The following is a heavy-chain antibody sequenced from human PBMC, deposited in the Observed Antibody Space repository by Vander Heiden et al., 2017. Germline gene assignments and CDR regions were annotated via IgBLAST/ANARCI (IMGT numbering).Heavy chain of an antibody. CDR2: ISSSGSTI. Sequence: EVQLVESGGGLVQPGGSLRLSCAASGFIFSDFNMHWVRQAPGKGLEWVSYISSSGSTIYYADAVKGRFTISRDNAKDSLYLQMNSLRDEDTAVYYCASFRVDYWGQGTLVTVSS. V-gene: IGHV3-48*02. J-gene: IGHJ4*02. CDR1: GFIFSDFN. CDR3: ASFRVDY.